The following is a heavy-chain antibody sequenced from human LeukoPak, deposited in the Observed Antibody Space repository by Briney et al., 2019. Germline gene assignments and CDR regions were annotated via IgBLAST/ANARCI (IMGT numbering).Heavy chain of an antibody. J-gene: IGHJ5*02. CDR2: IIPIFGTA. D-gene: IGHD4-23*01. CDR1: GGTFSSYA. CDR3: ARDNSVEDTAWWFDP. V-gene: IGHV1-69*13. Sequence: GASVKVSCKASGGTFSSYAISWVRRAPGQGLEWMGGIIPIFGTANYAQKFQGRVTITADESTSTAYMELSSLRSEDTAVYYCARDNSVEDTAWWFDPWGQGTLVTVSS.